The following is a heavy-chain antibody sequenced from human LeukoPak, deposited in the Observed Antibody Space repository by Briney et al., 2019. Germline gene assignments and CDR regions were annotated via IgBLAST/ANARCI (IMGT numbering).Heavy chain of an antibody. CDR2: ISGSGGST. Sequence: PGGSLRLSCAASGFTFSSYARSWVRQAPGKGLEWVSAISGSGGSTYYADSVKGRFTISRDNSKNTLYLQMNSLRAEDTAVYYCAKSAKGTTVTTSDYWGQGTLVTVSS. CDR1: GFTFSSYA. V-gene: IGHV3-23*01. CDR3: AKSAKGTTVTTSDY. J-gene: IGHJ4*02. D-gene: IGHD4-17*01.